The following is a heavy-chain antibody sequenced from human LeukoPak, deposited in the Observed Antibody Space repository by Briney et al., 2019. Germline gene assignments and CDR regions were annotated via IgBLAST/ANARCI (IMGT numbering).Heavy chain of an antibody. CDR3: ARTRVTPNYYDFWSGYYGRLGYFDY. J-gene: IGHJ4*02. D-gene: IGHD3-3*01. V-gene: IGHV4-59*10. Sequence: SETLSLTCAVYGGSFSGYYWSWIRQPAGKGLEWIGRIYTSGSTNYNPSLKSRVTMSVDTSKNQFSLKLSSVTAADTAVYYCARTRVTPNYYDFWSGYYGRLGYFDYWGQGTLVTVSS. CDR1: GGSFSGYY. CDR2: IYTSGST.